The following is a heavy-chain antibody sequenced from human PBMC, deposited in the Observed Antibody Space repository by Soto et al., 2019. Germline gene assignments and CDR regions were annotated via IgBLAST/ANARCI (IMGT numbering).Heavy chain of an antibody. V-gene: IGHV3-21*01. CDR3: ARDYIVVVPAAMVNWFDP. J-gene: IGHJ5*02. D-gene: IGHD2-2*01. CDR1: GFTFSSYS. CDR2: ISSSSSYI. Sequence: GGSLRLSCAASGFTFSSYSMNWVRQAPGKGLEWVSSISSSSSYIYYADSVKGRFTISRDNAKNSLYLQMNSLRAEDTAVYYCARDYIVVVPAAMVNWFDPWGQGTLVTVSS.